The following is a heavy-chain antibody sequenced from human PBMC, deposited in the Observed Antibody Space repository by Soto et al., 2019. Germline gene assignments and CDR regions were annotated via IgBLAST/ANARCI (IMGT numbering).Heavy chain of an antibody. D-gene: IGHD3-9*01. CDR3: ARTVPAYYDILTGYLRYYFDY. CDR2: IYYSGST. Sequence: TCTVSGGSISSGGYYWSWIRQHPGKGLEWIGYIYYSGSTYYNPSLKSRVTISVDTSKNQFSLKLSSVTAADTAVYYCARTVPAYYDILTGYLRYYFDYWGQGTLVTVSS. V-gene: IGHV4-31*03. CDR1: GGSISSGGYY. J-gene: IGHJ4*02.